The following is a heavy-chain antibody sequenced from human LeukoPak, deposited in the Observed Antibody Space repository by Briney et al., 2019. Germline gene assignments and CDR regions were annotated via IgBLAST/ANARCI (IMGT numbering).Heavy chain of an antibody. CDR3: ARGRPNGDTAMPDY. V-gene: IGHV4-34*01. J-gene: IGHJ4*02. Sequence: SETLSLTCAVYGGSFSGYYWSWIRQPPGKGLEWIGEINHSGSTNYNPSLKSRVTISVDTSKNQFSLKLSSVTAADTAVYYCARGRPNGDTAMPDYWGQGTLVTVSS. CDR1: GGSFSGYY. D-gene: IGHD5-18*01. CDR2: INHSGST.